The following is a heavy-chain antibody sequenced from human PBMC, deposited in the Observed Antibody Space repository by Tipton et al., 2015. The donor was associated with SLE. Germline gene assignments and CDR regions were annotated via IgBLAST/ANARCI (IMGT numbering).Heavy chain of an antibody. Sequence: GSLRLSCAASGFTFSSYSMNWVRQAPGKGLEWVSSISSSSSYIYYADSVKGRFTISRDNAKNSLYLQMNSLRAEDTAVYYCARSVVPAAGGWFDPWGQGTLVTVSS. J-gene: IGHJ5*02. CDR3: ARSVVPAAGGWFDP. CDR1: GFTFSSYS. V-gene: IGHV3-21*01. CDR2: ISSSSSYI. D-gene: IGHD2-2*01.